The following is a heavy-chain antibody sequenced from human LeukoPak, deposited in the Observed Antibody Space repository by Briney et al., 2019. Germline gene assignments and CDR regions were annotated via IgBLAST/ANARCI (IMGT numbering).Heavy chain of an antibody. D-gene: IGHD3-9*01. CDR3: AKADSFENYFDS. V-gene: IGHV3-30*18. J-gene: IGHJ4*02. CDR2: VSLDGGHT. CDR1: GFTFDSFG. Sequence: PGGSLRLSCAASGFTFDSFGMNWVRQAAGKGLEWVALVSLDGGHTNYADSVKGRFTISRDNSKNLMNLQMNSLRTEDTAVYYCAKADSFENYFDSWGQGTLVIVSS.